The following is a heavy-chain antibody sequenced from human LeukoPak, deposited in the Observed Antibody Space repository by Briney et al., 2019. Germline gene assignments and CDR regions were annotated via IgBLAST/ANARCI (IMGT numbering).Heavy chain of an antibody. J-gene: IGHJ4*02. Sequence: EGSLRLSCAVSGFTFSTYWMSWVRQAPGKGLEWVANIKPDGSEKDYVDSVKGRFTMSSDNAKNSLQLQMNSLRAEDTAMYCCPRDSARNDYWGQGTLVPVSS. CDR3: PRDSARNDY. CDR1: GFTFSTYW. V-gene: IGHV3-7*01. D-gene: IGHD6-6*01. CDR2: IKPDGSEK.